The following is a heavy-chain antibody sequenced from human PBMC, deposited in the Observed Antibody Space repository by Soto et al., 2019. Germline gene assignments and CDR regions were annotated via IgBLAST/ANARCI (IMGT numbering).Heavy chain of an antibody. J-gene: IGHJ4*02. V-gene: IGHV1-69*13. CDR2: IIPIFGTA. CDR3: ARGGTVVKDLGLWPFDY. Sequence: SVKVSCKASGCTFSSYAISWVRQAPGQGLEWMGGIIPIFGTANYAQKFQGRVTITADESTSTAYMELSSLRSEDTAVYYCARGGTVVKDLGLWPFDYWGQGTLVTVSS. CDR1: GCTFSSYA. D-gene: IGHD2-15*01.